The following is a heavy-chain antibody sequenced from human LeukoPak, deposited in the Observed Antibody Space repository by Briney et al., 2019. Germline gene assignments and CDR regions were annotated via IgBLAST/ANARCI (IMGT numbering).Heavy chain of an antibody. D-gene: IGHD2-8*01. V-gene: IGHV3-7*01. CDR2: VKQDGSET. CDR3: ARVSCTNGVCYGFDY. Sequence: PGGSLRLSCAASGFTFSRFWISWVRQAPGKGLEWVANVKQDGSETYYVDSVKGRFTISRDNAKNSLYMQMNSLRGEDTAVFYCARVSCTNGVCYGFDYWGQGTLVTASS. CDR1: GFTFSRFW. J-gene: IGHJ4*02.